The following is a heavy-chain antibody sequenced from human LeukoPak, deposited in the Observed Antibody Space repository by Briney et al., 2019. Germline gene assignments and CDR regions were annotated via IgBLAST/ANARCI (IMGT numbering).Heavy chain of an antibody. J-gene: IGHJ4*02. Sequence: ASVKVSCKASGYTFTSYDINWVRQAPGQGLEWMGRIIPILGIANYAQKFQGRVTITADKSTSTAYMELSSLRSEDTAVYYCAREGHDYAFDYWGQGTLVTVSS. CDR1: GYTFTSYD. CDR3: AREGHDYAFDY. V-gene: IGHV1-69*04. D-gene: IGHD4-17*01. CDR2: IIPILGIA.